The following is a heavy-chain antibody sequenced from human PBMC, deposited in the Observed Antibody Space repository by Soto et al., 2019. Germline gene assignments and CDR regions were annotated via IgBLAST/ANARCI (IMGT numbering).Heavy chain of an antibody. J-gene: IGHJ6*02. CDR3: ARDFYSNYYYGMDV. D-gene: IGHD4-4*01. Sequence: ASVKVSCKASGYTFTSYGISWVRQAPGQGLEWMGWISAYNGNTNYAQKLQGRVTMTTDTSTSTAYMELRSLRSDDTAVYYCARDFYSNYYYGMDVWGQGTTVTVSS. CDR2: ISAYNGNT. CDR1: GYTFTSYG. V-gene: IGHV1-18*01.